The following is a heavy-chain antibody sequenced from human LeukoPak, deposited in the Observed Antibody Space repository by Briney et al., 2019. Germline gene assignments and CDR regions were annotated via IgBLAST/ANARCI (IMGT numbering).Heavy chain of an antibody. V-gene: IGHV3-53*05. D-gene: IGHD4-11*01. CDR1: GFTVSSNY. Sequence: GGSLRLSCAASGFTVSSNYMSWVRQAPGKGLEWVSVIYSGGSTYYADSVKGRFTISRDNSKNTLYLQMNSLRAEDTAVYYCANEVNYSNPFDYWGQGTLVTVSS. CDR2: IYSGGST. CDR3: ANEVNYSNPFDY. J-gene: IGHJ4*02.